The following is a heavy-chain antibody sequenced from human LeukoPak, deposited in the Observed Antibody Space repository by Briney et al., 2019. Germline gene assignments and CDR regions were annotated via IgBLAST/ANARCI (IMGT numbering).Heavy chain of an antibody. J-gene: IGHJ4*02. CDR3: TGGLYTVSAYDY. CDR1: GFTFSTYW. V-gene: IGHV3-74*01. Sequence: GGSLRLSCAASGFTFSTYWMHWVRQAPGKGLVWVSRINGDGSSTVYADSVKGRFTVSRDNAKSTMYLQMNSLRAEDTALYHCTGGLYTVSAYDYWGQGTLVTVSS. D-gene: IGHD4-11*01. CDR2: INGDGSST.